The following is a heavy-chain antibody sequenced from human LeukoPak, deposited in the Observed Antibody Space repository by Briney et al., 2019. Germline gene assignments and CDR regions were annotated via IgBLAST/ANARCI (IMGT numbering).Heavy chain of an antibody. CDR1: GFTFGSYA. CDR3: ARDIYSKSGDDY. V-gene: IGHV3-74*01. CDR2: IHSDGSST. D-gene: IGHD6-13*01. J-gene: IGHJ4*02. Sequence: PGGSLRLSCAASGFTFGSYAMSWVRQAPGKGLVWVARIHSDGSSTTYADSVKGRFTISRDNAKNTLYLQMNSLRAEDTAVYYCARDIYSKSGDDYWGQGTLVTVSS.